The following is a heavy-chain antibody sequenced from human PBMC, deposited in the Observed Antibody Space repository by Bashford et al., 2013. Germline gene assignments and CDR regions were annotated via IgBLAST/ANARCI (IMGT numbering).Heavy chain of an antibody. CDR3: AKEWARKWLQQPFDY. Sequence: VRQAPGKGPEWLSSIGGNGGSSYYADSVRGRFTISRDNAKNTLYLQMRSLQAVDTAVYYCAKEWARKWLQQPFDYWGHGTLVTVSS. CDR2: IGGNGGSS. V-gene: IGHV3-23*01. J-gene: IGHJ4*01. D-gene: IGHD5-12*01.